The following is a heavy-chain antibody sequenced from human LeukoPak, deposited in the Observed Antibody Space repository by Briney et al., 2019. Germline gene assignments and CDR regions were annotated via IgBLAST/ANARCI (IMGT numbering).Heavy chain of an antibody. Sequence: GGSLRLSCAASGFTFSSYWMHWVRQAPGKGLVWVSRINTDGSSTSYADSVKGRFTISRDNAKNTLYLQMNSLRAEDTAVYYCARESKQQLIYYWGQGTLVTVSS. V-gene: IGHV3-74*01. CDR3: ARESKQQLIYY. CDR1: GFTFSSYW. D-gene: IGHD6-13*01. J-gene: IGHJ4*02. CDR2: INTDGSST.